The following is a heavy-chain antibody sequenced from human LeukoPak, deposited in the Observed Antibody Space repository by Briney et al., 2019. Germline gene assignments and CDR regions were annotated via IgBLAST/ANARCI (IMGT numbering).Heavy chain of an antibody. J-gene: IGHJ4*02. Sequence: SETLSLTCTVSGGSISNGGYYWSWIRQHPGKGLEWIGYIFYSGSTYYNPSLKSRVTISVDTSKNQFSLKLSSVTAADTAVYYCARAMIKGEYYFDYWGQGTLVTVSS. V-gene: IGHV4-31*03. CDR1: GGSISNGGYY. CDR3: ARAMIKGEYYFDY. D-gene: IGHD3-16*01. CDR2: IFYSGST.